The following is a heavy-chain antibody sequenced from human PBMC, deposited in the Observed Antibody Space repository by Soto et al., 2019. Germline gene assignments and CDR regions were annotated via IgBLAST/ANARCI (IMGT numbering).Heavy chain of an antibody. J-gene: IGHJ1*01. CDR3: ARDPGYSYGYN. CDR1: GYSFTSHY. D-gene: IGHD5-18*01. V-gene: IGHV1-46*01. CDR2: IHPGGVNI. Sequence: ASVKVSCKGIGYSFTSHYMHWVRQAPGQGLEWMGTIHPGGVNIAYAQKLQGRVTMTTDTSTSTAYMELRSLRSEDTAVYYCARDPGYSYGYNWG.